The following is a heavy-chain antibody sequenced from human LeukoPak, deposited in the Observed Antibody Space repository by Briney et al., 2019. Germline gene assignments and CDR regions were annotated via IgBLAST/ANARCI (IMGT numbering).Heavy chain of an antibody. V-gene: IGHV4-59*08. Sequence: KPSETLSLTCTVSGGSISSYYWSWIRQPPGKGLEWIGYIYYSGSTSYNPSLKCRVTISVDTSKNQFSLKLTSVTAADTAVYYCARGRLPIDYWGQGTLVTVSS. CDR2: IYYSGST. J-gene: IGHJ4*02. D-gene: IGHD6-25*01. CDR3: ARGRLPIDY. CDR1: GGSISSYY.